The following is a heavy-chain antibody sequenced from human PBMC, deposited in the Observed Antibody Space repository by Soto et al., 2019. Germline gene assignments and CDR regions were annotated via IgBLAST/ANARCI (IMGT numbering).Heavy chain of an antibody. Sequence: ASVKVSCKASGYTFSTYYIHWVRQAPGQGLEWMALINPIGGSTRYSQKFQGRLTFTLDTSAATVYMDLGSLRSDDTAVYYCARDPLRDGYNNGLDHWGQGTLVTVSS. V-gene: IGHV1-46*01. CDR1: GYTFSTYY. J-gene: IGHJ4*02. CDR2: INPIGGST. D-gene: IGHD4-4*01. CDR3: ARDPLRDGYNNGLDH.